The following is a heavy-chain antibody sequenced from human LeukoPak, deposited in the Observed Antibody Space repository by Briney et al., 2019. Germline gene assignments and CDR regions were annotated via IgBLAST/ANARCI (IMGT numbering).Heavy chain of an antibody. V-gene: IGHV3-48*04. CDR3: AELGITMIGGV. J-gene: IGHJ6*04. Sequence: GGSLRLSCAASGFTFSTYTMNWVRQAPGKGLEWVSYISSSGSTIYYADSVKGRFTISRDNAKNSLYLQMNSLKAEDTAVYYCAELGITMIGGVWGKGTTVTISS. D-gene: IGHD3-10*02. CDR2: ISSSGSTI. CDR1: GFTFSTYT.